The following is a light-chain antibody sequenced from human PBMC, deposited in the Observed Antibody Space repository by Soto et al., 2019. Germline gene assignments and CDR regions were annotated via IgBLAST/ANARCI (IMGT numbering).Light chain of an antibody. Sequence: QSVLTKPASVSGSPGQSITISCTGTSSDVGSYNLVSWYQQHPGKAPKLMIYEGSKRPSGVSNRFSGSKSGNTASLTISGLQAEDEADYYCCSYAGSSTGVFGGGTKLTVL. V-gene: IGLV2-23*01. CDR2: EGS. CDR1: SSDVGSYNL. J-gene: IGLJ3*02. CDR3: CSYAGSSTGV.